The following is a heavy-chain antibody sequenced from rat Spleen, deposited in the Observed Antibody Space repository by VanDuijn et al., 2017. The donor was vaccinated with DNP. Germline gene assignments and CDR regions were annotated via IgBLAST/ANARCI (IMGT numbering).Heavy chain of an antibody. V-gene: IGHV3-3*01. CDR2: INSAGST. J-gene: IGHJ4*01. D-gene: IGHD1-1*01. Sequence: EVQLQESGPGLVKPSQSLSLTCSVTAYSITTNYWGWIRKFPGNKLEWMGYINSAGSTKYNPSLKSQISITRDTSKNQFFLQVNSVTTEDTATYYGARVGDLHYGGDGDVLDAWGQGTSVTVSS. CDR1: AYSITTNY. CDR3: ARVGDLHYGGDGDVLDA.